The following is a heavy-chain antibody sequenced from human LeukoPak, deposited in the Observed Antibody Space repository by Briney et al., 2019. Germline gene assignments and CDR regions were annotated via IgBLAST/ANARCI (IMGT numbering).Heavy chain of an antibody. Sequence: SETLSLTCTVSGGSISSSSYYWGWIRQPPGKGLEWIGSIYYSGSTYYNPSLKSRVTISVDTSKNQFSLKLSSVTAADTAVYYCARRLTYYYDDPSDYFDYWGQGTLVTVSS. J-gene: IGHJ4*02. V-gene: IGHV4-39*07. CDR1: GGSISSSSYY. CDR2: IYYSGST. CDR3: ARRLTYYYDDPSDYFDY. D-gene: IGHD3-22*01.